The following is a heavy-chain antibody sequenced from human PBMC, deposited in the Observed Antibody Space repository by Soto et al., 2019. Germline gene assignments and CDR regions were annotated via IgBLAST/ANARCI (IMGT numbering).Heavy chain of an antibody. CDR3: ARDGYSSSSGWFDP. Sequence: PSETLSLTCAVYGGSFSGYYWSWIRQPPGKGLEWIGEIYHSGSTYYNPSLKSRVTISVDTSKNQFSLKLSSVTAADTAVYYCARDGYSSSSGWFDPWGQGTLVTVSS. J-gene: IGHJ5*02. V-gene: IGHV4-34*01. D-gene: IGHD6-6*01. CDR2: IYHSGST. CDR1: GGSFSGYY.